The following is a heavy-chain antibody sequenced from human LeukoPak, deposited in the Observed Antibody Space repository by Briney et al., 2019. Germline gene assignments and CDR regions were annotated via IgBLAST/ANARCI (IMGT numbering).Heavy chain of an antibody. J-gene: IGHJ3*02. V-gene: IGHV3-15*01. CDR3: ARANLLYSYGPFDAFDI. D-gene: IGHD5-18*01. CDR1: GFTFSNAW. Sequence: GGSLRLSCAASGFTFSNAWMSWVRQAPGKGLEWVGRIKSKTDGGTTDYAAPVKGRFTISRDNSKNMVYLQMNSLRAEDTAVYYCARANLLYSYGPFDAFDIWGQGTLVTVSS. CDR2: IKSKTDGGTT.